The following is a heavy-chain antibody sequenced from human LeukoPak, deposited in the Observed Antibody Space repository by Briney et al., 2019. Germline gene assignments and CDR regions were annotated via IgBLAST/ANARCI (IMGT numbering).Heavy chain of an antibody. CDR2: IYHSGST. D-gene: IGHD2-2*01. Sequence: SSETLSLTCAVSGGSISSGGYSWSWIRQPPGKGLEWIGYIYHSGSTYYNPSLKSRVTISVDRSKNQFSLKPSSVTAADTAVYYCAREPYPYCSSTSCYSHWGQGTLVTVSS. CDR1: GGSISSGGYS. J-gene: IGHJ4*02. V-gene: IGHV4-30-2*01. CDR3: AREPYPYCSSTSCYSH.